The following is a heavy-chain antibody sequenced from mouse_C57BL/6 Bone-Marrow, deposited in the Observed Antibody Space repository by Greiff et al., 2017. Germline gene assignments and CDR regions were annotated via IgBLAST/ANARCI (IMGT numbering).Heavy chain of an antibody. V-gene: IGHV1-63*01. CDR2: IYPGGGYT. J-gene: IGHJ3*01. CDR3: ARSAYYSSWFAY. CDR1: GYTFTNYW. D-gene: IGHD2-12*01. Sequence: VQLQQSGAELVRPGTSVKMSCKASGYTFTNYWIGWAKQRPGHGLEWIGDIYPGGGYTNYNEKFKGKATLTADKSSSTAYIQFSSLTSEDSAIYYCARSAYYSSWFAYWGQGTLVTVSA.